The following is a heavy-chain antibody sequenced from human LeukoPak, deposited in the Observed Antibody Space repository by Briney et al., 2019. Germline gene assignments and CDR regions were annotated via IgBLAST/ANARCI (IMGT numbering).Heavy chain of an antibody. V-gene: IGHV4-31*03. CDR3: ARDRGEAHNP. Sequence: SQTLSLTCTVSGGSISSGGYYWSWIRQHPGKGLEWIGYIYYSGSTYYNPSLKSRVTISVDTSKNQFSLKVSSVTAADTAVYYCARDRGEAHNPWGQGTLVTVSS. J-gene: IGHJ5*02. D-gene: IGHD3-10*01. CDR1: GGSISSGGYY. CDR2: IYYSGST.